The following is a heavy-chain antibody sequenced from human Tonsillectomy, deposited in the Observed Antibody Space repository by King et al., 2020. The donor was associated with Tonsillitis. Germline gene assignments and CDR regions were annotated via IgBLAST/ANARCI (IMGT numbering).Heavy chain of an antibody. D-gene: IGHD3-10*01. Sequence: QLQESGPGLVKPSETLSLTCTVSGGSISSSSYYWGWIRQPPGKGLEWIGSIYYSGSTYYNPSLKSRVTISVDTSKNQFSLKLSSVTAADTAVYYCARVIGYGSGNNYNWFDPWGQGTLVTVSS. V-gene: IGHV4-39*07. CDR3: ARVIGYGSGNNYNWFDP. CDR1: GGSISSSSYY. CDR2: IYYSGST. J-gene: IGHJ5*02.